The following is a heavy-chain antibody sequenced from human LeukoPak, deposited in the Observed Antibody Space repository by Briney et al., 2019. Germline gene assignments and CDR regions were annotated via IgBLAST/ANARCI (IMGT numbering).Heavy chain of an antibody. CDR1: GFIFSSYA. D-gene: IGHD3-22*01. CDR3: AKHAENYYDSSGYYFFDY. V-gene: IGHV3-23*01. J-gene: IGHJ4*02. CDR2: LSGTGGGT. Sequence: GGSLRLSCAASGFIFSSYAMSWVRQAPGKGLEWVSSLSGTGGGTYYADSVKGRFTISRDNSKNTLSLQMNSLRAEDTAIYYCAKHAENYYDSSGYYFFDYWGQGTLITVSS.